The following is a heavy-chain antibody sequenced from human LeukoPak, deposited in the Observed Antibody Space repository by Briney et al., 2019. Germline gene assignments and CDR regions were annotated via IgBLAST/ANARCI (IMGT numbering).Heavy chain of an antibody. J-gene: IGHJ4*02. CDR2: ISSSGSTI. CDR3: ARDIRAITMVWGVNPYYVDC. V-gene: IGHV3-11*01. CDR1: GFTFSDYY. D-gene: IGHD3-10*01. Sequence: GGSLRLSCAASGFTFSDYYMSWIRQAPGKGLEWVSYISSSGSTIYYADSVKGRFTISRDNAKNSLYLQMNRLRSEDTALYYVARDIRAITMVWGVNPYYVDCWGQGTLVTVYS.